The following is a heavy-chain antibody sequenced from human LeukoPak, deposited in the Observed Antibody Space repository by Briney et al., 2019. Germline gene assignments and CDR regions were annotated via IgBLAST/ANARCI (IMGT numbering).Heavy chain of an antibody. CDR1: GGTFSSYA. D-gene: IGHD6-13*01. Sequence: SVKVSCKASGGTFSSYAISWVRRAPGQGLEWMGRIIPILGIANYAQKFQGRVTITADKSTSTAYMELSSLRSEDTAVYYCARGSLIIAAAGGWFDPWGQGTLVTVSS. V-gene: IGHV1-69*04. CDR2: IIPILGIA. J-gene: IGHJ5*02. CDR3: ARGSLIIAAAGGWFDP.